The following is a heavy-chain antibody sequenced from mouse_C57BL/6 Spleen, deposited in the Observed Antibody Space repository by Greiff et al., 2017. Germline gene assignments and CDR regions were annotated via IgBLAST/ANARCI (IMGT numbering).Heavy chain of an antibody. CDR1: GFNIKNTY. Sequence: VQLKQSVAELVRPGASVKLSCTASGFNIKNTYMHWVKQRPEQGLEWIGWIDPANGNTKYTPKFQGKATITADTSSNTAYLQLSSLTSENTAVYYCARGSTYDDGAFGDWGQGTLVTVSA. J-gene: IGHJ3*01. V-gene: IGHV14-3*01. D-gene: IGHD2-12*01. CDR3: ARGSTYDDGAFGD. CDR2: IDPANGNT.